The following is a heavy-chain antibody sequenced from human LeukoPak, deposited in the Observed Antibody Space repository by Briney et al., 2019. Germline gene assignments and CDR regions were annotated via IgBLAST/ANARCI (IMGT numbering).Heavy chain of an antibody. Sequence: PGGSLRLSCAVSGCTFSSYWMSWVRQAPGKGLEWVANIKQDGSEKYYVDSVKGRFTISRDNAKNSLYLQMNSLRAEDTALYYCTGHSGYAATPYWNYWGQGTLVIVSS. CDR1: GCTFSSYW. CDR3: TGHSGYAATPYWNY. D-gene: IGHD5-12*01. V-gene: IGHV3-7*01. CDR2: IKQDGSEK. J-gene: IGHJ4*02.